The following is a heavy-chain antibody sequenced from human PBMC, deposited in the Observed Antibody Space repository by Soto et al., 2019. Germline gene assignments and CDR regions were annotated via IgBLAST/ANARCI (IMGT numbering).Heavy chain of an antibody. CDR3: ADLGYCSGGSCYLNWFDP. CDR1: GGTFSSYA. J-gene: IGHJ5*02. D-gene: IGHD2-15*01. CDR2: IIPIFGTA. V-gene: IGHV1-69*13. Sequence: SVKVSCKASGGTFSSYAISWVRQAPGQGLEWMGGIIPIFGTANYAKKFQGRVTITADESTSTAYMELSSLRSEDRAVYYCADLGYCSGGSCYLNWFDPGGQGTLVTVSS.